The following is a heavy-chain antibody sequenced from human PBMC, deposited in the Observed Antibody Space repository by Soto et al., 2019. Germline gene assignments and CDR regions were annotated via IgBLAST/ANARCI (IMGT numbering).Heavy chain of an antibody. J-gene: IGHJ6*02. V-gene: IGHV5-10-1*01. CDR2: IDPSDSYT. CDR1: GYSFTSYW. CDR3: ASRYCSSTSCPDYYYGMDG. D-gene: IGHD2-2*01. Sequence: GESLKISCKGSGYSFTSYWISWVRQMPGKGLEWMGRIDPSDSYTNYSPSFQGHVTISADKSISTAYLQWSSLKASDTAMYYCASRYCSSTSCPDYYYGMDGWGQGTTVTVSS.